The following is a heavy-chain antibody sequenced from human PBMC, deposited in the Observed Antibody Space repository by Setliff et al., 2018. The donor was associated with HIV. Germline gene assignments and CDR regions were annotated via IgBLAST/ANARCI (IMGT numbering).Heavy chain of an antibody. CDR2: IYYSGST. J-gene: IGHJ5*02. CDR1: GGSISSGGYY. Sequence: SETLSLTCTVSGGSISSGGYYWSWIRQHPGKGLEWIGYIYYSGSTYYNPSLKSRVTISVDTSKNQFSLNLTSVTAADTAVYYCARLYYLVGNWFDPWGQGTLVTVSS. D-gene: IGHD2-2*01. CDR3: ARLYYLVGNWFDP. V-gene: IGHV4-31*03.